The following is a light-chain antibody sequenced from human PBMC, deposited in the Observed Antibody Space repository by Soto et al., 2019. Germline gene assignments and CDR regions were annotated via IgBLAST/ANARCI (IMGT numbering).Light chain of an antibody. CDR1: QSLLNNY. V-gene: IGKV3-20*01. Sequence: EIVLTQSPGTLSVSPGGRAILSCRASQSLLNNYFAWYHQKPGQAPRLLFIGASIRSNGVPDRFSGSGHGTDFTLTINRVEPEDVGVYWFQQYGRSPVSFGPGTRVEIK. CDR3: QQYGRSPVS. CDR2: GAS. J-gene: IGKJ5*01.